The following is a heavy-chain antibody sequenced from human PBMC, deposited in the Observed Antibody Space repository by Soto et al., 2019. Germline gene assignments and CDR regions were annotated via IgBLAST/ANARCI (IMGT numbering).Heavy chain of an antibody. CDR2: INHSGST. CDR3: ARGLYCTNGVCYRWFDP. J-gene: IGHJ5*02. V-gene: IGHV4-34*01. D-gene: IGHD2-8*01. Sequence: KTSETLSLTCAVYGGSFSGYYWSWIRQPPGKGLEWIGEINHSGSTNYNPSLKSRVTISVDTSKNQFSLKLSSVTAADTAVYYCARGLYCTNGVCYRWFDPWGQGTLVTVSS. CDR1: GGSFSGYY.